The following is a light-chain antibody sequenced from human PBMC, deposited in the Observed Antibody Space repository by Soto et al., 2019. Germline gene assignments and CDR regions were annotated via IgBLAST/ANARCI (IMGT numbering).Light chain of an antibody. V-gene: IGLV2-14*02. CDR3: CSYTSTSTWV. Sequence: QSVLTQPASVSGSPGQSITISCTGTSSDVGTYNLLSWYQQHPGKAPKLIIFEDNKRPSAVSHRFSGSKSGNTASLTISGLQAEDEADYYCCSYTSTSTWVFGGGTKVTVL. J-gene: IGLJ3*02. CDR1: SSDVGTYNL. CDR2: EDN.